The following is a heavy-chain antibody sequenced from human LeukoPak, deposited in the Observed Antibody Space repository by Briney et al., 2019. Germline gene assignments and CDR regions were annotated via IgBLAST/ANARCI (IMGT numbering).Heavy chain of an antibody. V-gene: IGHV3-30*18. CDR2: ISYDGSNK. CDR1: GFTFSSYG. J-gene: IGHJ4*02. CDR3: AKDKYDILTLFDY. D-gene: IGHD3-9*01. Sequence: GGSLRLSCAASGFTFSSYGVHWVRQAPGKGLEWVAVISYDGSNKYYADSVKGRFTISRDNSKNTLYLQMNSLRAEDTAVYYCAKDKYDILTLFDYWGQGTLVTVSS.